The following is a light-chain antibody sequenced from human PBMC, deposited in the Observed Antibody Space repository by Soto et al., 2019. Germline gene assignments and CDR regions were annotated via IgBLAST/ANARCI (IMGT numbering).Light chain of an antibody. CDR2: DVN. J-gene: IGLJ1*01. V-gene: IGLV2-14*03. Sequence: QSALTQPASVSGSPGQSITISCTGTGSDVGRYNYVSWYQQHPGKAPKLIIYDVNNRPSGVSNRFSGSKSGNTASLTISGLQAEDETDYYCSSYTSASTYVFGTGTKLTVL. CDR3: SSYTSASTYV. CDR1: GSDVGRYNY.